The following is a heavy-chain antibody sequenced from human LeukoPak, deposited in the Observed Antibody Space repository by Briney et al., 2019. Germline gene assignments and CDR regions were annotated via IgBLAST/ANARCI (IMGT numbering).Heavy chain of an antibody. Sequence: PGESLKISCKGSGYSFTNYWIGWVRQMPGKGLEWMGIIYPGDSGTRYSPSFQGQVIISADKSISTAYLQWSSLKASDTAMYYCARQNYDILTGYVRDWGQGTLVTVSS. V-gene: IGHV5-51*01. J-gene: IGHJ4*02. CDR3: ARQNYDILTGYVRD. D-gene: IGHD3-9*01. CDR1: GYSFTNYW. CDR2: IYPGDSGT.